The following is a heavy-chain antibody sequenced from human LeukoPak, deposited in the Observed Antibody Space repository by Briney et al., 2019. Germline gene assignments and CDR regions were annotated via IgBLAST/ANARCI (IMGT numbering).Heavy chain of an antibody. CDR2: IYYSGST. CDR1: GGSISGYY. Sequence: SETLSLTCTVSGGSISGYYWSWIRQPPGKGLEWIGYIYYSGSTNYNPSLKSRVTISVDTSKNQFSLKLSSVTAADTAVYYCARGTMMVGPWGQGTLVTVSS. CDR3: ARGTMMVGP. V-gene: IGHV4-59*01. J-gene: IGHJ5*02. D-gene: IGHD3-22*01.